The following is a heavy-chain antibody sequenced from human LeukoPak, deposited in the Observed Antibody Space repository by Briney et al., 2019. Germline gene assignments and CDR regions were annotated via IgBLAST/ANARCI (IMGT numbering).Heavy chain of an antibody. CDR3: ARSEKNYDFWTGEDY. CDR2: ISSSGSTL. D-gene: IGHD3-3*01. CDR1: GFTFSDYY. Sequence: GGSLRLSCAASGFTFSDYYMTWIRQPPGKGLEWLSYISSSGSTLDYADSVKGRFTISRDNAKNSVSLQMNSLRAEDTAVYYCARSEKNYDFWTGEDYWGQGTLVTVSS. V-gene: IGHV3-11*04. J-gene: IGHJ4*02.